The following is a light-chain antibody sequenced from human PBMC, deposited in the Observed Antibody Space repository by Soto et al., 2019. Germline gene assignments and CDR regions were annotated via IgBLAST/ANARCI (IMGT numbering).Light chain of an antibody. V-gene: IGLV2-8*01. Sequence: QSVLTQPPSASGSPGQSVTISCTGTSGDVGGYDYVSWYQQHPGKAPKLMIYEVTKRPSGVPDRFSGSKSGTSASLAISGLQSEDEADYYCAAWDDSLNGFYVFGTGTKVTVL. J-gene: IGLJ1*01. CDR2: EVT. CDR3: AAWDDSLNGFYV. CDR1: SGDVGGYDY.